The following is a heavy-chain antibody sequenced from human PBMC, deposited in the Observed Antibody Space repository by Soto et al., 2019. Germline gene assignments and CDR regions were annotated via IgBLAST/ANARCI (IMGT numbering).Heavy chain of an antibody. J-gene: IGHJ4*02. V-gene: IGHV4-34*01. CDR2: INHSGST. CDR3: ARDKITGLFDY. CDR1: GGSFSGYY. Sequence: QVQLQQWGAGLLKPSETLSLTCAVYGGSFSGYYWTWIRQPPGTGLEWIGEINHSGSTNYNPSLKNRVTISVDPSKNQFSLKLTSVTAADPAVYYCARDKITGLFDYWGQGTLVTVSS. D-gene: IGHD2-8*02.